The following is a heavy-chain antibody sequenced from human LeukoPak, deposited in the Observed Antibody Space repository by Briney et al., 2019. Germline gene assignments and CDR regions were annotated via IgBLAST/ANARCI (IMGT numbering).Heavy chain of an antibody. CDR3: ARPRRDGYNSPKFDP. D-gene: IGHD5-24*01. CDR1: GYTFTSYD. V-gene: IGHV1-8*01. Sequence: GASVKVSCKASGYTFTSYDINWVRQATGQGREWMGWMNPNSGNTGYAQKFQGRVTMTRNTYISTAYMELSSLRSEDTAVYYCARPRRDGYNSPKFDPWGQGTLVTVSS. CDR2: MNPNSGNT. J-gene: IGHJ5*02.